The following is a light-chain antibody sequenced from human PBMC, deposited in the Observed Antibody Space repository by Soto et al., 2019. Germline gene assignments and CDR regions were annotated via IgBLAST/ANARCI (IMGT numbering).Light chain of an antibody. Sequence: EIVLTQSPATLSLSPGERATLSCRASQSVSSYLAWYQQKPGQAPRLLIYDASNRATGIPARFSVSGSGTDFTLTISSLEPEDFAVYYCQPRSNSYTFGQGTKLEIK. V-gene: IGKV3-11*01. J-gene: IGKJ2*01. CDR2: DAS. CDR1: QSVSSY. CDR3: QPRSNSYT.